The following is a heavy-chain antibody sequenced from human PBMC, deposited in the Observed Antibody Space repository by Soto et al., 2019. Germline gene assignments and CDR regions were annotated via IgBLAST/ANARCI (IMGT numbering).Heavy chain of an antibody. Sequence: GGSLRLSCAASGFTFNSFAMSWIRQAPGKGLEWVSGISGSGGSTYYADSVKGRFTISRDNSKNTLYLQMNGLRAEDTAVYYCAKDKGLAYYYGMDVWGQGTTVTVSS. J-gene: IGHJ6*02. CDR1: GFTFNSFA. CDR3: AKDKGLAYYYGMDV. V-gene: IGHV3-23*01. CDR2: ISGSGGST.